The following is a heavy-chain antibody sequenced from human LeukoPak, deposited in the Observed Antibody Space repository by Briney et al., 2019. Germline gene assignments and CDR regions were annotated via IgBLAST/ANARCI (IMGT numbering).Heavy chain of an antibody. CDR3: AREGSQSDRAFDI. Sequence: PSETLSLTCTVSGGSISSYYWSWIRQPPGKGLEWIGYIYYSGSTNYNPSLKSRVTISVDTSKNQFSLKLSSVTAADTAVYYCAREGSQSDRAFDIWGQGTMVTVSS. CDR2: IYYSGST. V-gene: IGHV4-59*01. CDR1: GGSISSYY. J-gene: IGHJ3*02.